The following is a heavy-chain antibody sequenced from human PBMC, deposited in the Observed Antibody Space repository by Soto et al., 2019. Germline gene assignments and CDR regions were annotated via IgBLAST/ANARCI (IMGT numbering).Heavy chain of an antibody. CDR1: GFTFSSYG. CDR2: IWYDGSNK. J-gene: IGHJ4*02. CDR3: ARNDYGDYGLDY. D-gene: IGHD4-17*01. Sequence: QVQLVESGGGVVQPGRSLRLSCAASGFTFSSYGMHWVRKAPGKGLEWVAVIWYDGSNKYYADSVKGRFTISRDNSKNTLYLQMNSLRAEDTAVYYCARNDYGDYGLDYWGQGTLVTVSS. V-gene: IGHV3-33*01.